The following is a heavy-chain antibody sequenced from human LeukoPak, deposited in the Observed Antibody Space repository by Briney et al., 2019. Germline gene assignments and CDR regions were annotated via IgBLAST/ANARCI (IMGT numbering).Heavy chain of an antibody. CDR2: INPNSGGT. D-gene: IGHD3-10*01. CDR3: ARECGSGSNADYYYYGMDV. CDR1: GYTFTSYY. Sequence: ASVKVSCKASGYTFTSYYMHWVRQAPGQGLEWMGWINPNSGGTNYAQKFQGRVTMTRDTSISTAYMELSRLRSDDTAVYYCARECGSGSNADYYYYGMDVWGQGTTVTVSS. J-gene: IGHJ6*02. V-gene: IGHV1-2*02.